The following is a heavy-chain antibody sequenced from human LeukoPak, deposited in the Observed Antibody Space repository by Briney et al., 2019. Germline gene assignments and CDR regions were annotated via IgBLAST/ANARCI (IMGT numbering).Heavy chain of an antibody. V-gene: IGHV3-7*01. D-gene: IGHD1-26*01. CDR3: ATSGASSY. J-gene: IGHJ4*02. CDR1: GFTFSTYA. CDR2: IKQDGSEK. Sequence: GGSLRLSCAASGFTFSTYAMTWVRQAPGKGLEWVANIKQDGSEKYYVGSVKGRFTISRDNAKNSLFLQMSSLRAEDTAVYYCATSGASSYWGQGTLVIVSS.